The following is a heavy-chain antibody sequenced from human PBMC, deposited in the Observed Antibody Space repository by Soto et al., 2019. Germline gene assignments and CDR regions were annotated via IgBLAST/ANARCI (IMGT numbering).Heavy chain of an antibody. Sequence: QVQLRESGPGLVKPSQTLSLTCSVSGDSLSRGAYYWTWIRQHPVKGLEWIGYIFYSGSTYYTPSLESRLTISVDTSKNQFSLRLTSLTAADTAVYYCARGNSGKYYFDFWGQGTLVTVSS. CDR3: ARGNSGKYYFDF. CDR2: IFYSGST. CDR1: GDSLSRGAYY. J-gene: IGHJ4*02. V-gene: IGHV4-31*02. D-gene: IGHD3-10*01.